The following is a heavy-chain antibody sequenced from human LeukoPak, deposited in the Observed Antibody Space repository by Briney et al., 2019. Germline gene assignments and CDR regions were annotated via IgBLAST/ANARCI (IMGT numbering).Heavy chain of an antibody. D-gene: IGHD3-22*01. CDR2: ISYDGSNK. J-gene: IGHJ4*02. CDR1: GFTFSSYS. V-gene: IGHV3-30*18. CDR3: AKDGVTYYYDSSGLW. Sequence: GGSPRLSCAASGFTFSSYSMNWVRQAPGKGLEWVAVISYDGSNKYYADSVKGRFTISRDNSENTLSLQMNSLRAEDTAVYYCAKDGVTYYYDSSGLWWGQGTLVTVSS.